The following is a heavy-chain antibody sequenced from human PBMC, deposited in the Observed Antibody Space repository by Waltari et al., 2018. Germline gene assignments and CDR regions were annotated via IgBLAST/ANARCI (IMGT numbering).Heavy chain of an antibody. J-gene: IGHJ4*02. Sequence: QVQLQKSGPGLVKPSQTLSLTCTVYKNSVSVNSTAAWNWIRQSPSRGLEWLGRTYYRSKWSNEYAVSVRSRITINPDTSKNQFSLHLNSVTPEDTAVYYCARGSSSSFDSWGQGILVTVSS. CDR3: ARGSSSSFDS. V-gene: IGHV6-1*01. D-gene: IGHD6-13*01. CDR1: KNSVSVNSTAA. CDR2: TYYRSKWSN.